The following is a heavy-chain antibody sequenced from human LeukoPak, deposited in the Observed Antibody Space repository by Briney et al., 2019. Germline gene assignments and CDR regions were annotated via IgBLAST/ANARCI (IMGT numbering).Heavy chain of an antibody. CDR3: ARGSQGYYYYYMDV. CDR2: ISAYNGNT. CDR1: GYTFTSYG. J-gene: IGHJ6*03. Sequence: ASVKVSCKASGYTFTSYGINWVRQASGQGLEWMGWISAYNGNTNYAQKLQGRVTMTTDTSTSTAYMELRSLRSDDTAVYYCARGSQGYYYYYMDVWGKGTTVTVSS. V-gene: IGHV1-18*01.